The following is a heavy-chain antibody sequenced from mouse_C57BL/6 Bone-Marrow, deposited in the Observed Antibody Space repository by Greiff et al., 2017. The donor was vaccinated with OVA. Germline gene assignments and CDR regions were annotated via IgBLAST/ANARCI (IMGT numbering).Heavy chain of an antibody. D-gene: IGHD2-5*01. CDR2: IHPNSGST. V-gene: IGHV1-64*01. CDR1: GYTFTSYW. J-gene: IGHJ3*01. CDR3: TYYSNTWFAY. Sequence: QVQLQQPGAELVKPGASVKLSCKASGYTFTSYWMHWVKQRPGQGLEWIGMIHPNSGSTNYNEKFKSKATLTVDKSSSTAYMQLSRLTAEDAAVYYCTYYSNTWFAYWGQGTLVTVSA.